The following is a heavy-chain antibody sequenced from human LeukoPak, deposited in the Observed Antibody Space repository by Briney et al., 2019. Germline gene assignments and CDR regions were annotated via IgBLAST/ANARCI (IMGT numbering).Heavy chain of an antibody. CDR1: GFTFSSYG. D-gene: IGHD1-7*01. CDR2: IWYDGSNK. Sequence: PGGSLRLSCAASGFTFSSYGMHWVRQAPGKGLEWVAVIWYDGSNKYYADSVKGRFTISRDNSKNTLYLQMNSLRAEDTAVYYCASFRTGTTSHFDYWGQGTLVTVSS. CDR3: ASFRTGTTSHFDY. J-gene: IGHJ4*02. V-gene: IGHV3-33*01.